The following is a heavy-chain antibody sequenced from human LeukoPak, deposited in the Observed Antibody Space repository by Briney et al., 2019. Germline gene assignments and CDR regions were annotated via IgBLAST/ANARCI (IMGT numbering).Heavy chain of an antibody. CDR2: ISYDGSNK. V-gene: IGHV3-30*18. D-gene: IGHD3-10*01. J-gene: IGHJ6*02. CDR3: AKLSSGYGMDV. CDR1: GFTFSSYG. Sequence: GGSLRLSCAASGFTFSSYGMHWVRQAPGKGLEWVAVISYDGSNKYYADSVKGRFTISRDNPKNTLYLQMNSLRAEDTAVYYCAKLSSGYGMDVWGQGTTVTVSS.